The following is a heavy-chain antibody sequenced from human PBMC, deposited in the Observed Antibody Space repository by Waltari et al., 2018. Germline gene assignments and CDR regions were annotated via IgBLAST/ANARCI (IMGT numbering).Heavy chain of an antibody. D-gene: IGHD1-26*01. V-gene: IGHV3-23*01. Sequence: EVQLMESGGGLVQPGGSLRLSCAASGFAFGNYAMSWVRQAPGKGLEWVSALSDSGKHTYYADSVKGRFTISRDNSKNTLYLQMNSLTVKDTAVYYCAKDETGLLFLVFDSWGPGTLVTVSS. J-gene: IGHJ4*02. CDR3: AKDETGLLFLVFDS. CDR1: GFAFGNYA. CDR2: LSDSGKHT.